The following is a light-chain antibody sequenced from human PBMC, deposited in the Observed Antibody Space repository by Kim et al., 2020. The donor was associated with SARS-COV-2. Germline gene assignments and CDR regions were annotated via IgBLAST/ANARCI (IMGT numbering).Light chain of an antibody. CDR2: EVF. V-gene: IGLV2-8*01. CDR1: SNDVGGYDF. J-gene: IGLJ2*01. CDR3: QSYDSSLSGSV. Sequence: QSVPISCTGTSNDVGGYDFVSWYQQHPGEAPKLIIYEVFKRPSGVPDRFSGSKSGNTASLTVSGLQAEDEADYYCQSYDSSLSGSVFGGGTQLTVL.